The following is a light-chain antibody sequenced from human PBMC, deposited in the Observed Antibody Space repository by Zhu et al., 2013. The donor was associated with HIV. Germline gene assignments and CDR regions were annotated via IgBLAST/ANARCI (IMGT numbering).Light chain of an antibody. J-gene: IGKJ1*01. CDR3: QQYNNWLRT. V-gene: IGKV3-15*01. CDR2: GAS. Sequence: EIVMTQSPATLSVSLGERATLSCWASQSISSKLAWYQQKPGQSPRLLIYGASTRASGVPDRFTGSGSGTEFTLTITSLQSEDFAVLYCQQYNNWLRTFGPGTKVEIQ. CDR1: QSISSK.